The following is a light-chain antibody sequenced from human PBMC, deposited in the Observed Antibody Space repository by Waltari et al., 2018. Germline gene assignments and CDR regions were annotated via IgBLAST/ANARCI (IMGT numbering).Light chain of an antibody. J-gene: IGLJ2*01. CDR1: SSDVGGYNC. CDR3: TSYAGSNSVL. V-gene: IGLV2-8*01. CDR2: DVS. Sequence: QSALTQPPSASGSPGQSVTISCPGTSSDVGGYNCVSWYQQHPGKAPKLMIYDVSNRPAGGPDRFAGSKSGNTAALTVTGLQAEDEADYYCTSYAGSNSVLFGAGTKLTVL.